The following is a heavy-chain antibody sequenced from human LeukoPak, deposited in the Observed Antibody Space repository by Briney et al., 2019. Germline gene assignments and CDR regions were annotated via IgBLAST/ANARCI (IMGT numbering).Heavy chain of an antibody. V-gene: IGHV3-11*06. CDR1: GFTFSDYY. J-gene: IGHJ4*02. D-gene: IGHD3-16*02. CDR3: ARDLYDYVWGSYRRYYFDY. CDR2: ISSSSSYT. Sequence: GGSLRLSCAASGFTFSDYYMSWIRQAPGKGLEWASYISSSSSYTNYADSVKGRFTISRDNAKNSLYLQMNSLRAEDTAVYYCARDLYDYVWGSYRRYYFDYWGQGTLVTVSS.